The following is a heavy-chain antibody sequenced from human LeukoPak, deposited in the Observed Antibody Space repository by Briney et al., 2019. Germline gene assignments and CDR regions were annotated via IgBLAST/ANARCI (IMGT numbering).Heavy chain of an antibody. CDR2: INSDGSST. D-gene: IGHD3-16*02. V-gene: IGHV3-74*01. CDR3: AKYVDYDYVWGSYRSDAFDI. J-gene: IGHJ3*02. Sequence: EGSLRLSCAASGFTFSDYWIHWVRQAPGRGLLWVSRINSDGSSTNYADSVKGRFTISRDNARNTLYLQMNSLRAEDTAVYYCAKYVDYDYVWGSYRSDAFDIWGQGTMVTVSS. CDR1: GFTFSDYW.